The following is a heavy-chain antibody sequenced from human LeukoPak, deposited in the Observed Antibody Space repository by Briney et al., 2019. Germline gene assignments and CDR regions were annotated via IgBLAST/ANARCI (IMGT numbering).Heavy chain of an antibody. V-gene: IGHV3-23*01. CDR3: AKDLESGYDWVSYYFDY. D-gene: IGHD5-12*01. CDR1: GFTFSSYA. Sequence: QPGGSLRLSCAASGFTFSSYAMSWVRQAPGKGLEWVSAISGSGGSTYYADSVKGRFTISRDNSKNTLYLQTNSLRAEDTAVYYCAKDLESGYDWVSYYFDYWGQGTLVTVSS. CDR2: ISGSGGST. J-gene: IGHJ4*02.